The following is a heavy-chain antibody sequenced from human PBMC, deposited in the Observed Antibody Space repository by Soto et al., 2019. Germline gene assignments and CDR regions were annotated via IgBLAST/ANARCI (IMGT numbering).Heavy chain of an antibody. CDR2: ISAYNGNT. D-gene: IGHD3-16*02. V-gene: IGHV1-18*01. Sequence: QVQLVQSGAEVKKPGASVKVSCQASGYTFTSYGISWVRQAPGQGLEWMGWISAYNGNTNYAQKLQGRVTMTTDTSPSKAYMELRSLRSDGTAVYYCARDHTRSPYDDYIWGSYRYTWFDPWGQGTLVTVSS. J-gene: IGHJ5*02. CDR3: ARDHTRSPYDDYIWGSYRYTWFDP. CDR1: GYTFTSYG.